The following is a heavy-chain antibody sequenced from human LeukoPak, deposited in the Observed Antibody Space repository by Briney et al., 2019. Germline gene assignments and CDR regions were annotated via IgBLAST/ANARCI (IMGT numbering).Heavy chain of an antibody. CDR2: IYYSGST. V-gene: IGHV4-39*01. D-gene: IGHD3-22*01. CDR3: ARQVRDSSPGLYFDY. CDR1: GDFISSSSYY. Sequence: SETLSLTCTVSGDFISSSSYYWGWIRQPPGKGLVWIGSIYYSGSTYYNPSLKSRVTISVDTSKNQFSLKLSSVTAADTAVYYCARQVRDSSPGLYFDYWGQGTLGTVSS. J-gene: IGHJ4*02.